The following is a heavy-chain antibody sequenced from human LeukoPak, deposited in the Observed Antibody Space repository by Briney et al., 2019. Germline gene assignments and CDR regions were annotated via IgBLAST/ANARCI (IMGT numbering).Heavy chain of an antibody. CDR3: ARDYPDDYYDSSGQTQGYYYMDV. Sequence: PGGSLRLSCAASGFTFSSYWMSWVRQAPGKGLEWVANIKQDGSEKYYVHSVKGRFTISRDNAKNSLYLQMNSLRAEDTAVYYCARDYPDDYYDSSGQTQGYYYMDVWGKGTTVTVSS. J-gene: IGHJ6*03. CDR1: GFTFSSYW. V-gene: IGHV3-7*01. D-gene: IGHD3-22*01. CDR2: IKQDGSEK.